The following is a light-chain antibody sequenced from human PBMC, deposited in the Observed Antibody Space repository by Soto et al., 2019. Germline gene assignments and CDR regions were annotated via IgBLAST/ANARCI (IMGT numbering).Light chain of an antibody. Sequence: IQIAQIPSSLSASVGHRGTITCRASQSVDSRLAWYQQKPGKAPKLLVYDASTLETGVPSRFSGSGSGAEFTLTITGLQPEDIATYSCQHYDSFWSFGQGTKVDIK. CDR2: DAS. J-gene: IGKJ1*01. CDR1: QSVDSR. V-gene: IGKV1-5*01. CDR3: QHYDSFWS.